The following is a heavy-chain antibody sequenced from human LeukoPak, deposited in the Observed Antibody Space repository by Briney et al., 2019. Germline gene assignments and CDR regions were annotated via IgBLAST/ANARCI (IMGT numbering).Heavy chain of an antibody. CDR3: ARDPPDCSGGSCRTDHFDY. V-gene: IGHV1-2*02. CDR1: GYTFTGYY. Sequence: ASVKVSCKASGYTFTGYYMHWVRQAPGQGLEWMGWINPNSGGTNYAQKFQGRVTMTRDTSISTAYMELSRLRSDDTAVYHCARDPPDCSGGSCRTDHFDYWGQGTLVTVSS. J-gene: IGHJ4*02. D-gene: IGHD2-15*01. CDR2: INPNSGGT.